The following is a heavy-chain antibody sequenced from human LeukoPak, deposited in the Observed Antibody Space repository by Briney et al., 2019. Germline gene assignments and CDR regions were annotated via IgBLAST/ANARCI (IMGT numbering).Heavy chain of an antibody. CDR1: GDSNSSHY. CDR2: IYYTGRA. CDR3: ARDTWRRDWFDP. V-gene: IGHV4-59*11. D-gene: IGHD2/OR15-2a*01. J-gene: IGHJ5*02. Sequence: SETLSLTCTVSGDSNSSHYWNWIRQPPGKGLEWIGYIYYTGRANYNPSLKSRVAISVDTSKNQFSLKLSSVTAADTAVYYCARDTWRRDWFDPWGQGTLVTVSS.